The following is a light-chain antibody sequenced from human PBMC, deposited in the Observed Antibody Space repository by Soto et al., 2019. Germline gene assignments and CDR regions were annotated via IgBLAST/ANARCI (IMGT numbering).Light chain of an antibody. J-gene: IGKJ1*01. CDR1: RSVASD. CDR2: DAS. V-gene: IGKV3-15*01. Sequence: PGDRATLSCRASRSVASDLAWYQQKPGQAPRLLIYDASTRATGIPARFSGSGSGTEFTLTISSLEPEDFAVYYCQQYGSSPPTFGQGTKVDIK. CDR3: QQYGSSPPT.